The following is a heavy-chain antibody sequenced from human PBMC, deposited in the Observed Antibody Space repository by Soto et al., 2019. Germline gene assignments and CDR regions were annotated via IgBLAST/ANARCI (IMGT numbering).Heavy chain of an antibody. CDR3: ARRSLNFWSGYVTGY. J-gene: IGHJ4*02. V-gene: IGHV4-34*01. D-gene: IGHD3-3*01. Sequence: PSETLSLTCAVYGGSFSGYYWSWIRQPPGKGLEWIGETNHSGSTNYNPSLKSRVTISVDTSKNQFSLKLSSVTAADTAVYYCARRSLNFWSGYVTGYWGQGTLVTVSS. CDR1: GGSFSGYY. CDR2: TNHSGST.